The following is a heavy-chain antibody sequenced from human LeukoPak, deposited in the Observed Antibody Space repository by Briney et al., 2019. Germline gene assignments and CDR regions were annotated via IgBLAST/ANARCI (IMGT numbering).Heavy chain of an antibody. J-gene: IGHJ4*02. V-gene: IGHV3-66*01. D-gene: IGHD2-15*01. CDR1: GFTDSSNY. Sequence: GWSLTLSCVVCGFTDSSNYMSWVRQVPGKGVDGVSVIYSGGSTYYAGSLKGRFTISRDNSKNTLYLQKNSLRAEDTAVYYCATIVPDVPATLTFDYWGQGTLVTVSS. CDR2: IYSGGST. CDR3: ATIVPDVPATLTFDY.